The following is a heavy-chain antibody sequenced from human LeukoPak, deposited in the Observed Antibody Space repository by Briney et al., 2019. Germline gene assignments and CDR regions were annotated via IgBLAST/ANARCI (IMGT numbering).Heavy chain of an antibody. CDR2: IYYSGST. J-gene: IGHJ3*02. CDR3: ARQLCSSWYAFDI. D-gene: IGHD6-13*01. V-gene: IGHV4-59*08. CDR1: GGSISSYY. Sequence: SETLSLTCTVSGGSISSYYWSWIRQPPGKGLEWIGYIYYSGSTNYNPSLKSRVTISVDTSKNQFSLKLSSVTAADTAVYYCARQLCSSWYAFDIWGQGTMVTVSS.